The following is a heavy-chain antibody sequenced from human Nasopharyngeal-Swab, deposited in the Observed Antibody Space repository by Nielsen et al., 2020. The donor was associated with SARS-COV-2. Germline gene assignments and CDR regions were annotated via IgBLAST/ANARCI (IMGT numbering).Heavy chain of an antibody. CDR2: ISWNSGSI. Sequence: SLKISCTASGFTFGDYAMHWVRQAPGKGLEWVSGISWNSGSIGYADSVKGRFTISRDNAKNSLYLQMNSLRAEDTALYYCATADYYYYGMDVWGQGTTVTVSS. CDR1: GFTFGDYA. J-gene: IGHJ6*02. CDR3: ATADYYYYGMDV. V-gene: IGHV3-9*01.